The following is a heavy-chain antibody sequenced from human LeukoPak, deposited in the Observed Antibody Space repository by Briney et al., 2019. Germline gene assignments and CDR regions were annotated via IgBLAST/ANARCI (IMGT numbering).Heavy chain of an antibody. Sequence: SETLSLTCTVSGGSISSSGYYWGWIRQPPGKGLEWIASIYYSGSTYYNPSLKSRVTISVDTSKNQFSLKLSSVTAADTAVYYCAGSPDYGTKKGPFDYWGQATLVTVSS. V-gene: IGHV4-39*01. CDR3: AGSPDYGTKKGPFDY. CDR2: IYYSGST. J-gene: IGHJ4*02. D-gene: IGHD4-17*01. CDR1: GGSISSSGYY.